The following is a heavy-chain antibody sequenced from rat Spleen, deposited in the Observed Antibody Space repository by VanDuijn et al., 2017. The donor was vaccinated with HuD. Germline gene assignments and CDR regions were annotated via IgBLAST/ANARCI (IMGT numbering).Heavy chain of an antibody. CDR1: GFSLTRNH. J-gene: IGHJ4*01. Sequence: QVQLKESGPGLVQPSQTLSLTCTVSGFSLTRNHVHWVRQPPGKGLEWMGIMWNDGDTSYNSALKSRLSISRDTSKSQVFLKINSLQTEDTAIYYCTGYYDGYYHPYVMDAWGQGASVTVSP. CDR2: MWNDGDT. V-gene: IGHV2-32*01. CDR3: TGYYDGYYHPYVMDA. D-gene: IGHD1-12*03.